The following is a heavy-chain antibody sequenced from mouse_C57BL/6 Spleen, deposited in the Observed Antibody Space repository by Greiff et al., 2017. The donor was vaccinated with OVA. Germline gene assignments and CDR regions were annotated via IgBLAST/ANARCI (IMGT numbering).Heavy chain of an antibody. CDR3: ASPSVYDGNYGAMDD. CDR1: GYSFTGYY. Sequence: EVKLVESGPELVKPGASVKISCKASGYSFTGYYMNWVKQSPEKSLEWIGEINPSTGGTTYNQKFKAKATLTVDKSSSTAYMQLKSLTSEDSAVYYCASPSVYDGNYGAMDDWGQGTSVTVSS. J-gene: IGHJ4*01. V-gene: IGHV1-42*01. CDR2: INPSTGGT. D-gene: IGHD2-1*01.